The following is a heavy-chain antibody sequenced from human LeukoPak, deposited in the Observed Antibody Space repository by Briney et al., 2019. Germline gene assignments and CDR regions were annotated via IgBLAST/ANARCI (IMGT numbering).Heavy chain of an antibody. CDR1: GFTFSSYS. CDR2: ISSSSSYI. J-gene: IGHJ2*01. V-gene: IGHV3-21*01. Sequence: GGSLRLSCAASGFTFSSYSMNWVRQAPGKGLEWVSSISSSSSYIYYADSVKGRFTISRDNSKNTLYLQMNSLRAEDTAVYYCARMPRPGYFDLWGRGTLVTVSS. D-gene: IGHD2-2*01. CDR3: ARMPRPGYFDL.